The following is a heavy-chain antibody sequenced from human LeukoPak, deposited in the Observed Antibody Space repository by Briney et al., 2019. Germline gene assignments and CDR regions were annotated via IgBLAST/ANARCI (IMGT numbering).Heavy chain of an antibody. Sequence: PGGSLRLSCAASGFTVSSNYMSWVRQAPGKGLEWVSVIYSGGSTYYADSVKGRFTISRDNSKNTLYLQMNSLRAEDTAVYYCARADYGDYLYYWGQGTLVTVSS. D-gene: IGHD4-17*01. CDR2: IYSGGST. CDR3: ARADYGDYLYY. J-gene: IGHJ4*02. V-gene: IGHV3-53*01. CDR1: GFTVSSNY.